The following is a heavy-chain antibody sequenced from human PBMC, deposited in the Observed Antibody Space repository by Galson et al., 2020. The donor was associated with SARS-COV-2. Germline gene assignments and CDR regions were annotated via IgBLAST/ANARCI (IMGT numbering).Heavy chain of an antibody. CDR2: TSYDGISK. Sequence: LSLTCAGSGFPFSSYAMHWVRQAPGKGLTWVAVTSYDGISKYYADSVKGRFTISRDNSENTLYLEMDSLRVEDTAVYYCARGYVGSGSFYYYYGLDVWGQGTTVTVSS. D-gene: IGHD3-10*01. J-gene: IGHJ6*02. CDR1: GFPFSSYA. CDR3: ARGYVGSGSFYYYYGLDV. V-gene: IGHV3-30*01.